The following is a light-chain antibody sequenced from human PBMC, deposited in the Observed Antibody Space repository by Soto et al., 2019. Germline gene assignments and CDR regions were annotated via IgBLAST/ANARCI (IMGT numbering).Light chain of an antibody. CDR2: GAS. CDR1: RSVDSNH. V-gene: IGKV3-20*01. J-gene: IGKJ1*01. Sequence: EIVLTQSPGTLSLSPGGRATLFCRASRSVDSNHLARYQQKPGQPPRLIIYGASNRATGIPDRFIGSGSGTDFTLNINGLEPDDFAMYYCQQYGRTFGPGTKVDIK. CDR3: QQYGRT.